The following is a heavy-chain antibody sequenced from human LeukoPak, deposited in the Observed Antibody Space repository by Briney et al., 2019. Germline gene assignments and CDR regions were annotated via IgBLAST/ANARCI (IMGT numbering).Heavy chain of an antibody. Sequence: SETLSLTCTVSGGSISSSRYYWGWIRQPPGKGLEWIGSIHYSGSTYYNPSLKSRVTVSVDTSENQFSLKLSSVAAADTAVYFCVRTRLSDRIVPAAERADDACDMRGQGTMVTVSS. D-gene: IGHD2-2*01. V-gene: IGHV4-39*07. CDR3: VRTRLSDRIVPAAERADDACDM. CDR2: IHYSGST. CDR1: GGSISSSRYY. J-gene: IGHJ3*02.